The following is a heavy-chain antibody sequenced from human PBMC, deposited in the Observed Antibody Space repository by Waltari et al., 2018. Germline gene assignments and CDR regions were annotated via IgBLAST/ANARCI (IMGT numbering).Heavy chain of an antibody. CDR2: ISDSSSYI. CDR1: GFPFITYS. Sequence: EVQLVESGGGLVKPGGSLPLSCAASGFPFITYSMNWVRQAPGKGLEWVSSISDSSSYIYYADSVKGRFTISRDNAKNSLYLQMNSLRAEDTAVYYCARVGRDYGHRGDFDYWGQGTLVTVSS. V-gene: IGHV3-21*01. D-gene: IGHD4-17*01. CDR3: ARVGRDYGHRGDFDY. J-gene: IGHJ4*02.